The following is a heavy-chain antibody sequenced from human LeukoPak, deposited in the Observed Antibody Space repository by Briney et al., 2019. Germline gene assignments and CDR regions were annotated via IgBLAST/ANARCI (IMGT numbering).Heavy chain of an antibody. V-gene: IGHV1-18*01. Sequence: AASVSVSSKASGYTFTIYDINWVRHAPGQGLEWVGWISAYNGNTNYAQKLQGRVTMTTDTSTSTAYMELRSLRSDDTAVYYCARDWPPEDSSGWYYFDYWGQGTLVTVSS. CDR3: ARDWPPEDSSGWYYFDY. CDR1: GYTFTIYD. CDR2: ISAYNGNT. D-gene: IGHD6-19*01. J-gene: IGHJ4*02.